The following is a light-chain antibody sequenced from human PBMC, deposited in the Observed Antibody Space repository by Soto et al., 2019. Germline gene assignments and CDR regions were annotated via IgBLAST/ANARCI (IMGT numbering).Light chain of an antibody. Sequence: EIVLTQSPATLSVSPGDRVTLSCRAIESLFGFLAWYQQKPGQSPRLLIYGGSTRATGIPARFSGSGSATDFTRTISRLQSEYFAVYFCQSYNDWPFSSGLGTKLEI. CDR3: QSYNDWPFS. CDR2: GGS. CDR1: ESLFGF. V-gene: IGKV3-15*01. J-gene: IGKJ2*01.